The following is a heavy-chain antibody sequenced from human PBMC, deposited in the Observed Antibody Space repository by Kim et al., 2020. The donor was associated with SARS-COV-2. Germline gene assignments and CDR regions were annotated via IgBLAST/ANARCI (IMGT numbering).Heavy chain of an antibody. CDR2: IYPGDSDT. Sequence: GESLKISCKGSGYSFTSYWIGWVRQMPGKGLEWMGIIYPGDSDTRYSPSFQGQVTISADKSISTAYLQWSSLKASDTAMYYCARPANPYGGNSVVSWYFDLWGRGTLVTVSS. D-gene: IGHD2-21*02. CDR3: ARPANPYGGNSVVSWYFDL. V-gene: IGHV5-51*01. J-gene: IGHJ2*01. CDR1: GYSFTSYW.